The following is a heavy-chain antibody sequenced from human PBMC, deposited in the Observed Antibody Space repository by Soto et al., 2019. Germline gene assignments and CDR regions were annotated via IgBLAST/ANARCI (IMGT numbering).Heavy chain of an antibody. CDR2: IKSKTDGGTT. J-gene: IGHJ5*02. CDR3: TTDPTGGWFDP. Sequence: PGGSLRLSCAASGFTFSSAWMNWVRQAPGKGLEWVGRIKSKTDGGTTDYAAPVKGRFTISRDDSKNTLYLQINSLKIEDTALYYCTTDPTGGWFDPWGQGTLVTVSS. D-gene: IGHD4-17*01. CDR1: GFTFSSAW. V-gene: IGHV3-15*07.